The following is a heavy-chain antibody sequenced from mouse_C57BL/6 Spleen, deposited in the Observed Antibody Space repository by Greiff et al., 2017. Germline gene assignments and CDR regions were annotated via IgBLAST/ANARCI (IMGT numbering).Heavy chain of an antibody. CDR3: TTLYYYGSSYAYFDY. CDR2: IAPETGGT. D-gene: IGHD1-1*01. Sequence: VQLQQSGAELVRPGASVTLSCKASGYTFTDYEMHWVKQTPVHGLEWIGAIAPETGGTAYNQKFKGKAILTADKSSSTAYMELRSLTSEDSAVYYCTTLYYYGSSYAYFDYWGQGTTLTVSS. V-gene: IGHV1-15*01. CDR1: GYTFTDYE. J-gene: IGHJ2*01.